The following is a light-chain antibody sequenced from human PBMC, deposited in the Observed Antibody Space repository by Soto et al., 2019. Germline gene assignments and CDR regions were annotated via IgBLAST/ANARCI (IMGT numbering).Light chain of an antibody. CDR2: EVS. CDR3: NSFTSSSTSYG. V-gene: IGLV2-14*01. J-gene: IGLJ1*01. CDR1: SSDVGGYNH. Sequence: QSALTQPASVSGSPGQSIAISCTGTSSDVGGYNHVSWYQHYPGKAPKLIIYEVSNRPAGVSNRFSGSKSGNTAYLTISGLQAEDEADYYCNSFTSSSTSYGFGTGTKLTVL.